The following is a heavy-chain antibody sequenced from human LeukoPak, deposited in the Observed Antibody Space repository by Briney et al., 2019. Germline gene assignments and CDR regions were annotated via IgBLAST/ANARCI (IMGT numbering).Heavy chain of an antibody. Sequence: GGSLRLSCAASGFTFSSYAMSWVRQAPGKGLEWVSAISGCGGSTYYADSVKGRFTISRDNSKNTLYLQMNSLRAEDTAVYYCAKPGVTFGGVIVNYFDYWGQGTLVTVSS. J-gene: IGHJ4*02. V-gene: IGHV3-23*01. CDR3: AKPGVTFGGVIVNYFDY. CDR1: GFTFSSYA. CDR2: ISGCGGST. D-gene: IGHD3-16*02.